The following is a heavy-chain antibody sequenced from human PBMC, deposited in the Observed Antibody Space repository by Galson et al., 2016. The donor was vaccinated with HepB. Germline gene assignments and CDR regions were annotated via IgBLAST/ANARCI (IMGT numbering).Heavy chain of an antibody. CDR1: GFTFSSYN. V-gene: IGHV3-21*01. D-gene: IGHD1-1*01. CDR3: ARDRDRSNWDFDF. J-gene: IGHJ4*02. Sequence: SLRLSCAASGFTFSSYNMNWVRQAPGRGLEWVSYISSSSTYIYYTDSVKGRFTISRDNAKNSLNLQMNSLRAEDTAVYYCARDRDRSNWDFDFWGQGTLVTVSS. CDR2: ISSSSTYI.